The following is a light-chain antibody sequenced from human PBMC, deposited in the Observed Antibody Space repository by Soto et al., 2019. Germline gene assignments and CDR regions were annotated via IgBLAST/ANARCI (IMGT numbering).Light chain of an antibody. Sequence: EIVLTQSPGTLSLSPGERATLSCRASQTLSSSYLAWCQQKPGQAPRLLIYGASNRATGIPDRLSGSGSGTEFTLTISSLQSEDFAVYYCQQYNNWPPYTFGQGTKLEIK. CDR1: QTLSSSY. J-gene: IGKJ2*01. CDR3: QQYNNWPPYT. V-gene: IGKV3-20*01. CDR2: GAS.